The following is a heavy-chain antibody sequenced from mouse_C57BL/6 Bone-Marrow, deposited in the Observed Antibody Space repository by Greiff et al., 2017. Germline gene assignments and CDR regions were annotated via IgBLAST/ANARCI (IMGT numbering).Heavy chain of an antibody. J-gene: IGHJ3*01. CDR3: ASYGWKFAY. CDR2: IDPANGTT. D-gene: IGHD2-2*01. Sequence: VQLQQSVAELVRPGASVKLSCTASGFTIKNTYMHWVKQSPEPGLEWIGRIDPANGTTKYAPKFQGKATITADTSSNTAYLQLSSLTSEYTAIYYCASYGWKFAYWGQGTLVTVSA. V-gene: IGHV14-3*01. CDR1: GFTIKNTY.